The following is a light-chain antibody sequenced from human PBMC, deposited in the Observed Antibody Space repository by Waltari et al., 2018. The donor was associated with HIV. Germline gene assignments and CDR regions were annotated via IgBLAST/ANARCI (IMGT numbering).Light chain of an antibody. CDR3: PQCNSFPFT. J-gene: IGKJ2*01. CDR2: WAS. CDR1: QRLFSTSTKRNC. V-gene: IGKV4-1*01. Sequence: DVVMTQSPDSLTVSVGETATLNCKSSQRLFSTSTKRNCLAWNQKRAGQRPKLLIYWASTRESEIPDRFSGSGSATDFTLTSSSLQAEDVSVYYCPQCNSFPFTFGQVTKVEI.